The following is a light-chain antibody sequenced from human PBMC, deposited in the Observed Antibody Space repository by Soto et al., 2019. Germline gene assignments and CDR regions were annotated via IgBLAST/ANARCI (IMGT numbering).Light chain of an antibody. J-gene: IGLJ3*02. CDR2: EVT. CDR3: SSYTATHIVV. V-gene: IGLV2-8*01. Sequence: QSVLTQPPSASGSPGQSVTISCTGTSSDVGGYNYVSWYQQHPGKAPKLMIYEVTKRPSGVPDRFSGSKSDNTASLTVSGLQAEDEADYYCSSYTATHIVVFGGGTKLTVL. CDR1: SSDVGGYNY.